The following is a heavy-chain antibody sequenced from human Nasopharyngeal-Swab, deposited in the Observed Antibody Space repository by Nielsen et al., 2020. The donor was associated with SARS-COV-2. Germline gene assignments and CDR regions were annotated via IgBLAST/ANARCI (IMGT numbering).Heavy chain of an antibody. J-gene: IGHJ3*02. CDR2: IYYSGST. V-gene: IGHV4-59*01. D-gene: IGHD6-19*01. Sequence: WIRQRPGKGLEWIGYIYYSGSTNYNPSLKSRVTISVDTSKNQFSLKLSSVTAADTAVYYCARDQRSGWFDAFDIWGQGTMVTVSS. CDR3: ARDQRSGWFDAFDI.